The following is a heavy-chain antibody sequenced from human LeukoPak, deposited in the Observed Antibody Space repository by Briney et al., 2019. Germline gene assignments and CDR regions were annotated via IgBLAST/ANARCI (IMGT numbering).Heavy chain of an antibody. J-gene: IGHJ4*02. CDR1: GYSFTSYW. Sequence: GESLKISCKGSGYSFTSYWIGWVRQAPGQGLEWLGWINAGNGNTRYSQEFEGRLTITRDTSANTVYLELTSLRSEDKAVFYCARGSGPQHQGRGGGTILDYWGQGTLVTVSS. CDR3: ARGSGPQHQGRGGGTILDY. CDR2: INAGNGNT. V-gene: IGHV1-3*03. D-gene: IGHD1-1*01.